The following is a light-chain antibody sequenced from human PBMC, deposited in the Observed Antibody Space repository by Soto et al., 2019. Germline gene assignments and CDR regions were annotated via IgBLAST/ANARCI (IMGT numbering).Light chain of an antibody. J-gene: IGKJ5*01. CDR3: QQYDTLPLT. CDR1: QDITNY. Sequence: DIQMTQSPSSLSASVGDRVTIICQASQDITNYLNWYQQKPGKAPNLLIHDSSNLETGVPSRFSGSGTGTYFSFTISSLQPEAIATYYCQQYDTLPLTFGQGTRLEIK. V-gene: IGKV1-33*01. CDR2: DSS.